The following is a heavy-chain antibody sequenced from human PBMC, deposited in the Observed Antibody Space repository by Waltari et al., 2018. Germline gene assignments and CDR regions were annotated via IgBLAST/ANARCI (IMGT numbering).Heavy chain of an antibody. CDR3: ARQSVGSGWPPTPPLNWFDP. J-gene: IGHJ5*02. Sequence: QLQLQESGPGLVKPSETLSLTCTVSGGSISSSSYYWGWIRQPPGKGLEWIGSIYYSGSTYYNPSLKSRVTISVDTSKNQFSLKLSSVTAADTAVYYCARQSVGSGWPPTPPLNWFDPWGQGTLVTVSS. CDR2: IYYSGST. CDR1: GGSISSSSYY. V-gene: IGHV4-39*01. D-gene: IGHD6-19*01.